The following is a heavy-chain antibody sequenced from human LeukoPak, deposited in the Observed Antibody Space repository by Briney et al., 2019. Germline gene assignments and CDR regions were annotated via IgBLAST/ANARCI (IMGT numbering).Heavy chain of an antibody. CDR3: ARDFRGGN. J-gene: IGHJ4*02. CDR1: GFTFSSYA. D-gene: IGHD3-10*01. V-gene: IGHV3-48*03. CDR2: ISSSGSPI. Sequence: GGSLRLSCAASGFTFSSYAMSWVRQAPGKGLEWVSYISSSGSPIYYADSVKGRFTISRDNARSSLYLQMNSLRAEDTAVYYCARDFRGGNWGQGTLVIVSS.